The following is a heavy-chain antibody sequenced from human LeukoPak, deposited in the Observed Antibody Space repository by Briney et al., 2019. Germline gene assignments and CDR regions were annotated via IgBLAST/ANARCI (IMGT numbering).Heavy chain of an antibody. D-gene: IGHD3-10*01. V-gene: IGHV3-30*02. Sequence: GGSLRLSCAASGFTFSSYGMHWVRQAPGKGLEWVAFIRYDGSNKYYADSVKGRFTISRDNSKNTLYLQMNSLRAEDTAVYYCAKPTITMVRGVPSDIWGQGTMVTVSS. J-gene: IGHJ3*02. CDR3: AKPTITMVRGVPSDI. CDR2: IRYDGSNK. CDR1: GFTFSSYG.